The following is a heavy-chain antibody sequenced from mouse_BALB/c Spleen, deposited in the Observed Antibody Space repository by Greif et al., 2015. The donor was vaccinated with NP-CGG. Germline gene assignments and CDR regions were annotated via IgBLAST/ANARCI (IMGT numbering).Heavy chain of an antibody. D-gene: IGHD2-4*01. Sequence: VQLKQSGAELVRSGASVKLSRTASGFNIKDYYMHWVKQRPEQGLEWIGWIDPENGDTEYAPKFQGKATMTADTSSNTAYLQLSSLTSEDTAVYYCTLMITTVDWGQGTTLTVSS. CDR3: TLMITTVD. CDR1: GFNIKDYY. CDR2: IDPENGDT. V-gene: IGHV14-4*02. J-gene: IGHJ2*01.